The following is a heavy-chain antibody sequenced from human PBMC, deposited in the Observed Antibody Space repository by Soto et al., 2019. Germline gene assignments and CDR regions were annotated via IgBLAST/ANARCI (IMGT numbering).Heavy chain of an antibody. CDR2: IYYSGST. D-gene: IGHD2-15*01. CDR1: GGSVSSGSYY. J-gene: IGHJ6*02. CDR3: ARDGASGSGMDV. Sequence: SETLSLTCTVSGGSVSSGSYYWSWIRQPPGKGLEWIGYIYYSGSTNYNPSLKSRVTISVDTSKNQFSLKLSSVTAADTAVYYCARDGASGSGMDVWGQGTTVTVSS. V-gene: IGHV4-61*01.